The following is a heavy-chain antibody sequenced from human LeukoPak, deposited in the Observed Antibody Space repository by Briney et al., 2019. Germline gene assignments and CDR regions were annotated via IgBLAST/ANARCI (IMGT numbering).Heavy chain of an antibody. D-gene: IGHD4-23*01. CDR2: IYYSGST. J-gene: IGHJ2*01. V-gene: IGHV4-59*08. CDR1: GCSISHYY. CDR3: ARHVDGGNSFWHFDL. Sequence: PSETLSLTCTVSGCSISHYYWSWIRQPPGKGLEWIGYIYYSGSTNYNPSLKSRVTISVDTSKNQFSLKLRSVTAADTAVYYCARHVDGGNSFWHFDLWGRGTLVTVSS.